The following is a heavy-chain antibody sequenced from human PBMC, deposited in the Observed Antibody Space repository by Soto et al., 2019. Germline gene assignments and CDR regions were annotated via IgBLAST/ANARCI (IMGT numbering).Heavy chain of an antibody. CDR1: GFTLNSYS. CDR3: ARDQPGYSYGYGLGY. V-gene: IGHV3-21*01. J-gene: IGHJ4*02. Sequence: PGGYLRHSSAASGFTLNSYSMNCVRQAPGKGLEWVSSISSSSSYIYYADSVKGRFTISRDNAKNSLYLQMNSLRAEDTAVYYCARDQPGYSYGYGLGYWGQGT. CDR2: ISSSSSYI. D-gene: IGHD5-18*01.